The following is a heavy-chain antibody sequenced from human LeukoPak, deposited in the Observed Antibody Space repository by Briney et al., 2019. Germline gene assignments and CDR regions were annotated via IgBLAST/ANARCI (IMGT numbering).Heavy chain of an antibody. J-gene: IGHJ4*02. Sequence: SETLSLTCTVSGGSISSGDYYWSWILQPPGKGLEWIGYTYYSGSAYYNPSLKSRVTISVDTSKNQFSLKLSSVTAADTAVYYCARGLARFHGSASDYWGQGALVTVSS. D-gene: IGHD2-2*03. CDR3: ARGLARFHGSASDY. CDR1: GGSISSGDYY. CDR2: TYYSGSA. V-gene: IGHV4-30-4*01.